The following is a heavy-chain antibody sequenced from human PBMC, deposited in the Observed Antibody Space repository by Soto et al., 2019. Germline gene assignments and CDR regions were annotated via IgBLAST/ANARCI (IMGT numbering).Heavy chain of an antibody. CDR2: ISSRSSYI. Sequence: GGSLRLSCAASGFTFSNYSMNWVRQAPGKGLEWVSSISSRSSYIYYADSVKGRFTISRDNAENSLYLHMSSLRAEDTAVYYCVGDVSSGWIRCDAYDFWGKGTMVTVSS. CDR1: GFTFSNYS. CDR3: VGDVSSGWIRCDAYDF. J-gene: IGHJ3*01. D-gene: IGHD6-19*01. V-gene: IGHV3-21*01.